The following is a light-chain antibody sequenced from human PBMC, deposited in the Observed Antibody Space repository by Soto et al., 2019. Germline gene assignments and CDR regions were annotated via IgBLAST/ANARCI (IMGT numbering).Light chain of an antibody. CDR1: QSVLYSSNNKNY. V-gene: IGKV4-1*01. CDR2: WAS. CDR3: QQYYSTPHT. J-gene: IGKJ2*01. Sequence: DIVLTQSPDSLAVSLGERATINCKSSQSVLYSSNNKNYLAWYQQKPGQPPKLLIYWASTRESGVPDRFSGSGYGTDVTLTISSLQAEDVAVYYCQQYYSTPHTFGQGTKLEIK.